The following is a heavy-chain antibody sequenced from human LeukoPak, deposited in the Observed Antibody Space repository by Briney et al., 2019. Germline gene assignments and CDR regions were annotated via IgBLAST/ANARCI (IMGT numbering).Heavy chain of an antibody. D-gene: IGHD2-2*01. Sequence: ASVTVSCKASGYTFTGYYMHWVRQAPGQELDGMGWINPNSGGTNYAQKFQGRVTMTRDTSISTAYMELSRLRSDDTAVYYCARDVGYCSSTSCRDYWGQGTLVTVSS. CDR1: GYTFTGYY. V-gene: IGHV1-2*02. J-gene: IGHJ4*02. CDR2: INPNSGGT. CDR3: ARDVGYCSSTSCRDY.